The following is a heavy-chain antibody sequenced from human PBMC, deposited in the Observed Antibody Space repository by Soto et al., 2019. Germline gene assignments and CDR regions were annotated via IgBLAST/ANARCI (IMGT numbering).Heavy chain of an antibody. CDR2: IWYDGSNK. D-gene: IGHD6-19*01. V-gene: IGHV3-33*01. CDR1: GFTFSSYG. CDR3: ARDSSTDFYYYGMDV. J-gene: IGHJ6*02. Sequence: ESVGGVVQPGRSLRLSCAASGFTFSSYGMHWVRQAPGKGLEWVAVIWYDGSNKYYADSVKGRFTISRDNSKNTLYLQMNSLRAEDTAVYYCARDSSTDFYYYGMDVWGQGTTVTVSS.